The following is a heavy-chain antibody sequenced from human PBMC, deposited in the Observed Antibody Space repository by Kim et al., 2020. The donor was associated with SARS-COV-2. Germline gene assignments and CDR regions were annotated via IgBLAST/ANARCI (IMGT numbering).Heavy chain of an antibody. D-gene: IGHD6-13*01. J-gene: IGHJ4*02. CDR2: IIPIFGTA. V-gene: IGHV1-69*13. CDR1: GGTFSSYA. CDR3: ASSLRIAAAGISN. Sequence: SVKVSCKASGGTFSSYAISWVRQAPGQGLEWMGGIIPIFGTANYAQKFQGRVTITADESTSTAYMELSSLRSEDTAVYYCASSLRIAAAGISNWGQGTLVTVSS.